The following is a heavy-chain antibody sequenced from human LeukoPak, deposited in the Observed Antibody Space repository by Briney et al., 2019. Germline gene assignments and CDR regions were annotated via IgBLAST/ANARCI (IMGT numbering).Heavy chain of an antibody. D-gene: IGHD2-15*01. CDR3: ARGQEDIVVVVAATETTHDYGDY. Sequence: SETLSLTCVVYGGSFSGYYWSWIRQPPGKGLEWIGEINHSGSTNYNPSLKSRVTISVDTSKNQFSLKLSSVTAADTAVYYCARGQEDIVVVVAATETTHDYGDYWGQGTLVTVSS. CDR2: INHSGST. CDR1: GGSFSGYY. V-gene: IGHV4-34*01. J-gene: IGHJ4*02.